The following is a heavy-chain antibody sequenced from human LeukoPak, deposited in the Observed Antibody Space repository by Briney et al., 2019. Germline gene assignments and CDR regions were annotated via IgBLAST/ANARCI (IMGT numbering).Heavy chain of an antibody. CDR2: INHSGST. J-gene: IGHJ4*02. D-gene: IGHD4-17*01. CDR1: GGSFSGYY. V-gene: IGHV4-34*01. Sequence: SETLSLTCAVYGGSFSGYYWSWIRQPPGKGLEWIGEINHSGSTNYNPSLKSRVTISVDTSKNQFSLKLSSVTAADTAVYYCASEALHDYRDSPSPGFDYWGQGTLVTVSS. CDR3: ASEALHDYRDSPSPGFDY.